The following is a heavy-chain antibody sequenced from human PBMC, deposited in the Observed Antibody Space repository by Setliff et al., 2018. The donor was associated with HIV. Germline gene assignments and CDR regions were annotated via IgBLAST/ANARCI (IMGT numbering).Heavy chain of an antibody. CDR1: GYTFTGYY. V-gene: IGHV1-2*02. D-gene: IGHD5-18*01. CDR3: ARDRASYGGYTYGNYYMDV. CDR2: INPNSGGT. J-gene: IGHJ6*03. Sequence: ASVKVSCKASGYTFTGYYMHWVRQAPGQGLEWMGWINPNSGGTNYAQKFQGSVTMTRDTSISTAYMELSRLRSDDTAVYYCARDRASYGGYTYGNYYMDVWGKGTTVTVSS.